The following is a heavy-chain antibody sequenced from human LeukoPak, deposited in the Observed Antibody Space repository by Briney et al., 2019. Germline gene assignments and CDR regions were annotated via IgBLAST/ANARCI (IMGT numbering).Heavy chain of an antibody. D-gene: IGHD4-17*01. J-gene: IGHJ4*02. Sequence: GGSLRLSCAASGFTFSSYAMSWVRQAPGKGLEWVSAISGSGGSTYYADSVKGRFTISRDNSKNTLYLQMNSLRAEDTAVSYCATRKPGYGDSDYWGQGTLVTVSS. CDR2: ISGSGGST. V-gene: IGHV3-23*01. CDR1: GFTFSSYA. CDR3: ATRKPGYGDSDY.